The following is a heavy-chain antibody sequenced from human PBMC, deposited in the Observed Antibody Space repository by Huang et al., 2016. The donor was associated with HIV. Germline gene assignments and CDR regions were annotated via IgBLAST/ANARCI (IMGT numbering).Heavy chain of an antibody. J-gene: IGHJ3*02. V-gene: IGHV1-18*01. Sequence: QVQLVQSGGEVKKPGASVKVSCKASGYDFTSYGVSWVRQDPGQGLAWGGWSGSNKGDTNDGERFQGRVTLTTDTSTNTAYIEMRSLRSDDPAIYYCARDPWYTNVCKRNAASVIWGQGTMVSVSS. CDR1: GYDFTSYG. CDR3: ARDPWYTNVCKRNAASVI. D-gene: IGHD2-2*02. CDR2: SGSNKGDT.